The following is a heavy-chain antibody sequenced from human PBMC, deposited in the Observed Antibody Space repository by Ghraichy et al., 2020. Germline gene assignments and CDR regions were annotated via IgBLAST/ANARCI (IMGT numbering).Heavy chain of an antibody. V-gene: IGHV3-7*01. CDR2: IKQDGSEK. D-gene: IGHD5-12*01. CDR3: ARDAGNSGYDLLDL. CDR1: GFTFKSYW. J-gene: IGHJ5*02. Sequence: GGSLRLSCTASGFTFKSYWMTWVRQAAGKGLEWVGNIKQDGSEKNYMDSVKGRFTISRDNAQNSLYLQMNSLRAEDTAVYYCARDAGNSGYDLLDLWGQGTLVTVSS.